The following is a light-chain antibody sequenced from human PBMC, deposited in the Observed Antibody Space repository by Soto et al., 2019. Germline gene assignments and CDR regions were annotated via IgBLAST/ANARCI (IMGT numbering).Light chain of an antibody. CDR3: AAWDDSLSGVV. V-gene: IGLV1-47*01. CDR2: RNS. Sequence: QLVLTQPPSASGTPGQRVTISCSGSSSNIGSNYVYWYQQLPGTVPQLLIYRNSERPSGVPDRFSGSKSGTSASLAISGLRSEDEADYYCAAWDDSLSGVVFGGGTKLTV. CDR1: SSNIGSNY. J-gene: IGLJ2*01.